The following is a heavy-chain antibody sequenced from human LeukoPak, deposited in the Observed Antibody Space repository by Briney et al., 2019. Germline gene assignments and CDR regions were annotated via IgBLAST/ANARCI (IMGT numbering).Heavy chain of an antibody. CDR1: GASFSTSS. J-gene: IGHJ6*02. Sequence: ASVKVSCKASGASFSTSSISWVRQAPGQGLEWMGGIIPIFGTENYAQRFQGRVTITADKSTSTAYMELSSLRSEDTAVYYCARLGYFYGSGPPAGYYYYYGMDVWGQGTTVTVSS. D-gene: IGHD3-10*01. CDR2: IIPIFGTE. CDR3: ARLGYFYGSGPPAGYYYYYGMDV. V-gene: IGHV1-69*06.